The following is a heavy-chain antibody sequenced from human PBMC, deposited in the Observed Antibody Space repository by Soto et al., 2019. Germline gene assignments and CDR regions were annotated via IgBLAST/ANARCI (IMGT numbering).Heavy chain of an antibody. Sequence: QVQLQESGPGLVKPSETLSLTCTVSGGSISSYYWSWIRQPPGKGLEWIGYIYYSGSTNYNPSLKSRVTISVDTSKNQFSLKLSSVTAADTAVYYCARLWRTWGIAVAGYYFDYWGQGTLVTVSS. CDR2: IYYSGST. J-gene: IGHJ4*02. CDR3: ARLWRTWGIAVAGYYFDY. CDR1: GGSISSYY. V-gene: IGHV4-59*08. D-gene: IGHD6-19*01.